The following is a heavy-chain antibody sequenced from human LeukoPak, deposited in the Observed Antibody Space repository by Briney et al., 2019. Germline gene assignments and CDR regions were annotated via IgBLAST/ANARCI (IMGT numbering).Heavy chain of an antibody. Sequence: GESLKISCKGSGYSINNYWIGWVRQMPGKGLEWMGIIHAADSNTKYSPSFQGQVTISADKSINTAYLQWSGLKASDTAMYYCAGARNGDYRWDHWGQGTLVTVSS. V-gene: IGHV5-51*01. J-gene: IGHJ4*02. D-gene: IGHD4-17*01. CDR2: IHAADSNT. CDR3: AGARNGDYRWDH. CDR1: GYSINNYW.